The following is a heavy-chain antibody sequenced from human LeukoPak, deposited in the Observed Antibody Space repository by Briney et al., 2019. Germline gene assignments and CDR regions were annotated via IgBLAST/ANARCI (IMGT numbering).Heavy chain of an antibody. V-gene: IGHV3-23*01. CDR1: GFTFSSYA. Sequence: GGSLRLSCAASGFTFSSYAMSWVRQAPGKGLEWVSAISGSGGSTYYADSVKGRFTISRDNSKNTLYLQMNSLRAEDTAVYYCAKVGDNSGYLGDDAFDIWGQGTMVTVSS. CDR2: ISGSGGST. CDR3: AKVGDNSGYLGDDAFDI. J-gene: IGHJ3*02. D-gene: IGHD3-22*01.